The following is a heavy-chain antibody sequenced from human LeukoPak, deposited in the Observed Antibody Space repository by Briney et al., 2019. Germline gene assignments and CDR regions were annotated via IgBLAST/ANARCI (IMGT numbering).Heavy chain of an antibody. CDR1: GGSFSGYY. CDR3: ARKWELHAFDI. J-gene: IGHJ3*02. D-gene: IGHD1-26*01. V-gene: IGHV4-34*01. Sequence: PSETLSLTCAVYGGSFSGYYWSWIRQPPGKGLEWIGEINNSGSTNYNPSLKSRVTISVDTSKNQFSLKVSSVTAADTAVYYCARKWELHAFDIWGQGTRVTVSS. CDR2: INNSGST.